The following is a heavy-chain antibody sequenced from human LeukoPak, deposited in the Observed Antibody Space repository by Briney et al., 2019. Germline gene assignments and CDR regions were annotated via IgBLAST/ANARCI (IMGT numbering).Heavy chain of an antibody. D-gene: IGHD3-10*02. J-gene: IGHJ5*02. Sequence: PGGSLRLSCAASGFTFSHYYMSSIRQAPRKGLEWVSYISSRSSYTNYAHSVNGQFTISRDNAKNSLYLQMNRLRAEDTAVYYCARDVENYYVTFDPWGQGTLVTVSS. V-gene: IGHV3-11*06. CDR1: GFTFSHYY. CDR2: ISSRSSYT. CDR3: ARDVENYYVTFDP.